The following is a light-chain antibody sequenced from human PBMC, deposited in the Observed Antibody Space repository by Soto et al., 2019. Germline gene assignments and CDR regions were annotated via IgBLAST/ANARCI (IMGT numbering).Light chain of an antibody. V-gene: IGKV1-5*03. Sequence: DIQMTQSPSTLSGSVGDRVTITCRASQTISSWLAWYQQKPGKAPKLLIYNASTLKSGVPSRFSGSGSGTEFTLTISSLQPDDFATYYCQHYKSYSEAFGQGTKVEIK. CDR2: NAS. J-gene: IGKJ1*01. CDR3: QHYKSYSEA. CDR1: QTISSW.